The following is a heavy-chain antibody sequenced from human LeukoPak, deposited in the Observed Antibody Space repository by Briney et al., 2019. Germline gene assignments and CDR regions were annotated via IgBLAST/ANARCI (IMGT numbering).Heavy chain of an antibody. D-gene: IGHD3-3*01. J-gene: IGHJ4*02. CDR1: GYTFTSYG. CDR3: ARDAYDFWSGYYTGPDY. Sequence: ASVKVSCKASGYTFTSYGISWVRQAPGQGLEWMGWISAYNGNTNYAQKLQGRVTMTTDTSTSTAYMELRSLRSDDTAVYYCARDAYDFWSGYYTGPDYWGQGTLVTVSS. CDR2: ISAYNGNT. V-gene: IGHV1-18*01.